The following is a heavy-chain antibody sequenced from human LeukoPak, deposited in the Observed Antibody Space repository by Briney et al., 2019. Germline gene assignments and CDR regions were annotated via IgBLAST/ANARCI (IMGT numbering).Heavy chain of an antibody. J-gene: IGHJ3*02. D-gene: IGHD3-22*01. CDR2: IYYSGST. CDR1: GYSISSGYY. V-gene: IGHV4-38-2*02. CDR3: AREDGSSGYYYVGAFDI. Sequence: SETLSLTCTVSGYSISSGYYWGWIRQPPGKGLEWIGSIYYSGSTYYNPSLKSRVTISVDTSKNQFSLKLSSVTAADTAVYYCAREDGSSGYYYVGAFDIWGQGTMVTVSS.